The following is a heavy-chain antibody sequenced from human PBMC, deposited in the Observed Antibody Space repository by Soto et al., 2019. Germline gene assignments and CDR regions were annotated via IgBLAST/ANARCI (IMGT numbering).Heavy chain of an antibody. V-gene: IGHV2-5*02. CDR1: GFSLSTSEVG. D-gene: IGHD2-15*01. CDR2: IFWDDDK. Sequence: QITLKESGPTLVKPTQTVTLTCTFSGFSLSTSEVGVGWIRQPPGKALEWLAIIFWDDDKRYSPSLRSRLTISKDTPKNQVVPTMTNMDPIDTATYYCAHRTYCSGGSCYDYWGQGTLVTVSS. CDR3: AHRTYCSGGSCYDY. J-gene: IGHJ4*02.